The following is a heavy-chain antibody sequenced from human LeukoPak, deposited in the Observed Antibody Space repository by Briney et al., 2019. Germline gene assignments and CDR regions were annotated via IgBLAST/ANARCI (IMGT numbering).Heavy chain of an antibody. V-gene: IGHV3-23*01. CDR3: AKGHGDYGGNYFNY. CDR2: ISGGGDKT. CDR1: GNYW. Sequence: PGGSLRLSCAASGNYWMHWVRQAPGKGLEWVSAISGGGDKTYSADFMKGRFTISRDNSKNTLYLQINNLRTEDTAVYFCAKGHGDYGGNYFNYWGQGTLVTVSS. J-gene: IGHJ4*02. D-gene: IGHD4-17*01.